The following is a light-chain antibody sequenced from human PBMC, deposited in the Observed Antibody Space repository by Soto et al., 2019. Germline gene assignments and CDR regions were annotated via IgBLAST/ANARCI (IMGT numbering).Light chain of an antibody. CDR1: SGAVTSGHY. V-gene: IGLV7-46*01. Sequence: QAVVTQEPSLTVSPGGTVTLTFGSSSGAVTSGHYPYWFQQKPGQAPRTLIYDTSNKHSWTPARFSGSLLGGKAALTLSGAQPEDEADYYCMLSYSGAEVFGGGTTLTVL. CDR2: DTS. J-gene: IGLJ2*01. CDR3: MLSYSGAEV.